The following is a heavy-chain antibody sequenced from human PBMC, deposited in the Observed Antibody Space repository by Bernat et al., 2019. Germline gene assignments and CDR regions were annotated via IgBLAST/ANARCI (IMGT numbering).Heavy chain of an antibody. CDR2: ISGSGGSP. CDR3: AKDFNWDDGY. D-gene: IGHD1-1*01. CDR1: GFTFSSYT. V-gene: IGHV3-23*04. Sequence: EVQLVESGGGLVQPGGSLRLSCAASGFTFSSYTMSWVRQAPGKGLEYVSGISGSGGSPSYAGSVKGRFTISRDNSKNTLYLQMNSLRAEDTAVYYCAKDFNWDDGYWGQGTLVTVSS. J-gene: IGHJ4*02.